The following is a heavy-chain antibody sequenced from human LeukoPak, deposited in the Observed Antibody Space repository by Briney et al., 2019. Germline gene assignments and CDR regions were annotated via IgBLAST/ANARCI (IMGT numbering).Heavy chain of an antibody. V-gene: IGHV3-7*01. CDR2: IKQDGSEK. D-gene: IGHD3-16*01. CDR1: GFTFSSYA. J-gene: IGHJ4*02. Sequence: GGSLRLSCAASGFTFSSYAMSWVRQAPGKGLEWVANIKQDGSEKYYVDSVKGRFTISRDNAKNSLYLQMNSLRAEDTAVYYCARDVALSGYDYVWGSPFDYWGQGTLVTVSS. CDR3: ARDVALSGYDYVWGSPFDY.